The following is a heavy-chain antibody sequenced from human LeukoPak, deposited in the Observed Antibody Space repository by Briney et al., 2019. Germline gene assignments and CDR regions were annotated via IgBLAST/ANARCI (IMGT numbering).Heavy chain of an antibody. CDR1: GFTFSSYS. CDR2: ISSSSSYI. D-gene: IGHD2-2*01. V-gene: IGHV3-21*01. CDR3: ARESLPILVVPAAIGY. Sequence: GGSLRLSCAASGFTFSSYSMNWVRQAPGKGLEWVSSISSSSSYIYYADSVKGRFTISRDNAKNSLYLQMNSLRAEDTAVYYCARESLPILVVPAAIGYWGQGTLVTVSS. J-gene: IGHJ4*02.